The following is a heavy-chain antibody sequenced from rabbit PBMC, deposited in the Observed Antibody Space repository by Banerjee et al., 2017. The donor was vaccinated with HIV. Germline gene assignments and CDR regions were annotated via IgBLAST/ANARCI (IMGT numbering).Heavy chain of an antibody. D-gene: IGHD6-1*01. Sequence: QEQLEESGGDLVKPEGSLTLTCTASGFSFSSSYWICWVRQAPGKGLEWIACIYTNNGSTYYASWAKGRFTISKTSSTTVTLQMTSLTAADTATYFCARSDDAGYGFDLWGQGTLVTVS. V-gene: IGHV1S45*01. CDR3: ARSDDAGYGFDL. CDR2: IYTNNGST. CDR1: GFSFSSSYW. J-gene: IGHJ3*01.